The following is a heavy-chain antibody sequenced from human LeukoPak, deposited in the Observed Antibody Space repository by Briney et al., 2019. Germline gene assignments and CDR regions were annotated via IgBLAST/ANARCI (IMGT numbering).Heavy chain of an antibody. Sequence: GASVKDSCKASGDTFTTYDSNWGRQATGQGLEGMGWMNPNSGNTGYAKKFQGRVTMTRATSISTTYIELCSLRSEDTAVYYCARGPNKSDGGNSASAWFDPWGQGTLVTVSS. D-gene: IGHD4-23*01. V-gene: IGHV1-8*01. CDR2: MNPNSGNT. CDR3: ARGPNKSDGGNSASAWFDP. CDR1: GDTFTTYD. J-gene: IGHJ5*02.